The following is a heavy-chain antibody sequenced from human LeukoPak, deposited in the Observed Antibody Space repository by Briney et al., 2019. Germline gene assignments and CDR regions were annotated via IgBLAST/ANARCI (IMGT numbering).Heavy chain of an antibody. V-gene: IGHV1-69*13. CDR2: IIPIFGTA. CDR3: ARDGSSGYYLFDY. J-gene: IGHJ4*02. D-gene: IGHD3-22*01. CDR1: GGTFSSYA. Sequence: ASVKVSCKASGGTFSSYAISWARQAPGQGLEWMGGIIPIFGTANYAQKFQGRVTITADESTSTAYMELSSLRSEDTAVYYCARDGSSGYYLFDYWGQGTLVTVSS.